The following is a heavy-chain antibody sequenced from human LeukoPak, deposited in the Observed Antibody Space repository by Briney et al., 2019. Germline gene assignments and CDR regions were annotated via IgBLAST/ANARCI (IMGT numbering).Heavy chain of an antibody. CDR2: IYPGDSDT. V-gene: IGHV5-51*01. CDR3: ARAPDLDIVVVYDAFDI. J-gene: IGHJ3*02. D-gene: IGHD2-2*01. CDR1: GYSFTSYW. Sequence: GESLKISCKGSGYSFTSYWIGWVRQMPGKGLEWMGIIYPGDSDTRYSPSFQGQVTISADKSINTAYLQWSSLKASDTAMYYCARAPDLDIVVVYDAFDIWGQGTMVTVSS.